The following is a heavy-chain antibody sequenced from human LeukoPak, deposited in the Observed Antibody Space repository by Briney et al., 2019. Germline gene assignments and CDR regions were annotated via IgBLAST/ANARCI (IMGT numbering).Heavy chain of an antibody. D-gene: IGHD6-13*01. V-gene: IGHV3-66*01. CDR3: ATGGEPAAGAFDI. J-gene: IGHJ3*02. Sequence: GGSLRLSCAASGFTVSNNYMSWVRQAPGKGLEWVSVMYSSGTTNDPDPVKGRFTISRDNSKNTLYLEMNSLRAEDTALYYCATGGEPAAGAFDIWGQGTVVTVSS. CDR1: GFTVSNNY. CDR2: MYSSGTT.